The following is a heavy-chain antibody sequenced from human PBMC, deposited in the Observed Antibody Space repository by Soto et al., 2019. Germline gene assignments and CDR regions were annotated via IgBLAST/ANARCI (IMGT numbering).Heavy chain of an antibody. Sequence: GESLKISCQASGYRFTSEWIGWVRQMPGKGLEWMGIIFPGDSDTRYSPSFQGQVTISADKSITTAYLQWSSLKASDTAIYYCARLTGGYFQFWGQGTLVTVSS. CDR3: ARLTGGYFQF. J-gene: IGHJ4*02. V-gene: IGHV5-51*01. CDR2: IFPGDSDT. D-gene: IGHD7-27*01. CDR1: GYRFTSEW.